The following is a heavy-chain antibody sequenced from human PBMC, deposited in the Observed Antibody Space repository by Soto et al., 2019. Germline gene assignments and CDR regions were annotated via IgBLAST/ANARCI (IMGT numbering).Heavy chain of an antibody. CDR2: ISSSSSTI. CDR3: AKDCIIRRRLVSAAA. V-gene: IGHV3-48*01. Sequence: GGSLRLSCTASGFTFSSYSMNWVRQAPGKGLEWVSYISSSSSTIYYADSVKGRFTISRDNAKNSLYLQMNSLRAEDTAVYYCAKDCIIRRRLVSAAARGKGTLGTVSS. D-gene: IGHD2-2*01. CDR1: GFTFSSYS. J-gene: IGHJ4*02.